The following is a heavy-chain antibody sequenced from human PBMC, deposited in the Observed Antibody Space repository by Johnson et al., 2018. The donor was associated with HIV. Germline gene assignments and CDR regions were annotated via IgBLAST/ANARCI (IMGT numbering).Heavy chain of an antibody. Sequence: QVQLVESGGGLVQPGGSLRLSCAASGFTFSSYGMHWVRQAPGKGLEWVAFIRFDGSNKYYADSVKGRFTISRDNYKNTLYLQMNSLRAEDTAVDYCAKASNYYDSSRHAFDIWGQGTMVTVSS. CDR2: IRFDGSNK. J-gene: IGHJ3*02. CDR1: GFTFSSYG. CDR3: AKASNYYDSSRHAFDI. D-gene: IGHD3-22*01. V-gene: IGHV3-30*02.